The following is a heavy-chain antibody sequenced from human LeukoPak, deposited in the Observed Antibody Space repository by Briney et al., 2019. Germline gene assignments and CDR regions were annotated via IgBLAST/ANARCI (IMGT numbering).Heavy chain of an antibody. Sequence: SVKVSCMASGGTFSSYAISWVRQAPGQGLEWMGGIIPIFGTANYAQKFQGRVTITTDESTSTAYMELSSLRSEDTAVYYCARLVSTKYYFDYWGQGTLVTVSS. D-gene: IGHD3-9*01. CDR2: IIPIFGTA. V-gene: IGHV1-69*05. CDR3: ARLVSTKYYFDY. J-gene: IGHJ4*02. CDR1: GGTFSSYA.